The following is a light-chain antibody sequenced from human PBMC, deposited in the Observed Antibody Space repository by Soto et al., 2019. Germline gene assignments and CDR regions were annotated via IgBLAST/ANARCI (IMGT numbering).Light chain of an antibody. V-gene: IGKV3-20*01. CDR1: QNVSSTS. J-gene: IGKJ1*01. CDR2: GAS. Sequence: EIVLTQSPGTLSLSPGERATLSCRASQNVSSTSLAWYQQRPGQAPSLLIYGASSRATGVPDRFSGTGSGTDFTLTISRLEPEDFAVYYCQEYGTSRTLGQGTRVEIK. CDR3: QEYGTSRT.